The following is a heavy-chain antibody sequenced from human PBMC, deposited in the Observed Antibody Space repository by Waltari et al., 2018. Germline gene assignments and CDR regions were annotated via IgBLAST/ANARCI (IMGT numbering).Heavy chain of an antibody. CDR1: GYTFTRYA. D-gene: IGHD2-15*01. CDR3: ARELTDCSGGSCSYYYYYMDV. J-gene: IGHJ6*03. CDR2: MNPNSGNT. V-gene: IGHV1-8*03. Sequence: QVQLVQSGAEVKKPGASVKVSCKASGYTFTRYAIHWVRQATGQGLEWMGWMNPNSGNTGYAQKFQGRVTITRNTSISTAYMELSSLRSEDTAVYYCARELTDCSGGSCSYYYYYMDVWGKGTTVTVSS.